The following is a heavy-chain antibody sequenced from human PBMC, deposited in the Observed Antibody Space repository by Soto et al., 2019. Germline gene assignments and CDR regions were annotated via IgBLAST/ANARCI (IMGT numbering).Heavy chain of an antibody. V-gene: IGHV3-23*01. J-gene: IGHJ3*01. CDR1: GFTFNTYA. D-gene: IGHD2-21*02. CDR3: AKGFIVVVTAIRPDDNFDV. CDR2: ISGGGGST. Sequence: GGSLRLSCAASGFTFNTYAMNWVRQVPGKGLEWVASISGGGGSTYYADSVKGRFTISRDTSKNTLYLQMNSLSAEDTAVYYCAKGFIVVVTAIRPDDNFDVWGQGTMVTVSS.